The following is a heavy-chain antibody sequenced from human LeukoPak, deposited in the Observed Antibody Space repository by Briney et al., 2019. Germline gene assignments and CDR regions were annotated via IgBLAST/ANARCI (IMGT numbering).Heavy chain of an antibody. CDR3: ARAKGPIAAAGTPRRSVFDY. D-gene: IGHD6-13*01. Sequence: ASVKVSCKASGYTFTGYFLHWVRQAPGQGLEWMGWISAYNGNTNYAQKLQGRVTMTTDTSTSTAYMELRSLRSDDTAVYYCARAKGPIAAAGTPRRSVFDYWGQGTLVTVSS. CDR1: GYTFTGYF. CDR2: ISAYNGNT. V-gene: IGHV1-18*04. J-gene: IGHJ4*02.